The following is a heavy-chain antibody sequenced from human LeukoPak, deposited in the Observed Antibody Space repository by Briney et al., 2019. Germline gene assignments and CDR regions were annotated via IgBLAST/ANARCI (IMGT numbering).Heavy chain of an antibody. CDR1: GFTFSSYA. D-gene: IGHD2-2*01. CDR2: ISGSGGST. J-gene: IGHJ4*02. V-gene: IGHV3-23*01. CDR3: AKGDVVLVPAATDY. Sequence: GGSLRLSCAASGFTFSSYAMSWVRRAPGKGLEWVSGISGSGGSTYYADSVKGRFTISRDNSKNTLYLQMNSLRGEDTAVYYCAKGDVVLVPAATDYWGQGTLVTVSS.